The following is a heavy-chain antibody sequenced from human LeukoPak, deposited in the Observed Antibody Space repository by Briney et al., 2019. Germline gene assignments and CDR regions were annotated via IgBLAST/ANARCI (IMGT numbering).Heavy chain of an antibody. CDR3: ARHALVDYYDSSGYGGKGAFDI. D-gene: IGHD3-22*01. V-gene: IGHV4-38-2*01. Sequence: SETLSLTCAVSGYSISSGYYWGWIRQPPGKGLGWIGSIYHSGSTYYNPSLKSRVTISVDTSKNQFSLKLSSVTAADTAVYYCARHALVDYYDSSGYGGKGAFDIWGQGTMVTVSS. CDR1: GYSISSGYY. J-gene: IGHJ3*02. CDR2: IYHSGST.